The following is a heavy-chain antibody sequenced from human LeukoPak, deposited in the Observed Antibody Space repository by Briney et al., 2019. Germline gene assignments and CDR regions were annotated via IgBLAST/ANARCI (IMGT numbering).Heavy chain of an antibody. CDR1: GESFSGYY. D-gene: IGHD5-18*01. V-gene: IGHV4-34*01. CDR2: INHSGST. Sequence: PSETLSLTCAVYGESFSGYYWSWIRQPPGKGLEWIGEINHSGSTNYNPSLKSRVTISVDTSKNQFSLKLSSVTAADTAVYYCARGFSYGYGYWGQGTLVTVSS. CDR3: ARGFSYGYGY. J-gene: IGHJ4*02.